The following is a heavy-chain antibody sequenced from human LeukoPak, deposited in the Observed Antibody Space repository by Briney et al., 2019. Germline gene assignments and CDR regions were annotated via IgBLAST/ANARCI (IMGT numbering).Heavy chain of an antibody. J-gene: IGHJ3*02. CDR1: GFTFSSYA. D-gene: IGHD2-2*01. CDR2: ISGSGGST. Sequence: GGSLRLSCAASGFTFSSYAMSWVRQAPGKGLEWVSAISGSGGSTYYADSVKGRFTISRDNSKNTLYLQMNSLRAEDTAVYYCAKHWGLVVVTDDAFDIWGQGTMVTVSS. V-gene: IGHV3-23*01. CDR3: AKHWGLVVVTDDAFDI.